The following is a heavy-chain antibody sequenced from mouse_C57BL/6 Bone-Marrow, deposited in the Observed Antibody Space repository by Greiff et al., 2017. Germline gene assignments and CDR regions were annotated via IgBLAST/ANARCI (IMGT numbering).Heavy chain of an antibody. Sequence: EVQLQQSGPELVKPGASVKMSCKASGYTFTDYNMHWVKQSHGKSLEWIGYLNPNNGGTSYNQKFKGKATLTVNKSSSTAYMELRSLTSEDSAVYYCARGRYYGSSPPWYAMDYWGQGTSVTVSS. CDR1: GYTFTDYN. V-gene: IGHV1-22*01. J-gene: IGHJ4*01. CDR3: ARGRYYGSSPPWYAMDY. D-gene: IGHD1-1*01. CDR2: LNPNNGGT.